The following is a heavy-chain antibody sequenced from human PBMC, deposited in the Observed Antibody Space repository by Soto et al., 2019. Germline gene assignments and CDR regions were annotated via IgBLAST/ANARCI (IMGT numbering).Heavy chain of an antibody. CDR2: IYYSGST. D-gene: IGHD3-22*01. Sequence: SETLSLTCTVSGGSISSGGYYWSWIRQHPGKGLEWIGYIYYSGSTYYNPSLKSRVTISVDTSKNQFSLKLSSVTAADTAVYYCARGIPHYDSSGYYFDSWGQGTLVTVSS. CDR1: GGSISSGGYY. J-gene: IGHJ4*02. V-gene: IGHV4-31*03. CDR3: ARGIPHYDSSGYYFDS.